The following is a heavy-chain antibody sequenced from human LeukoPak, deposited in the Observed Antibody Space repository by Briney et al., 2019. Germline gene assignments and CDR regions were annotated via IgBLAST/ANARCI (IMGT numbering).Heavy chain of an antibody. CDR2: IKQDGSQK. CDR1: GFTFNKYW. CDR3: AKGGGDCSGGSCQSPHYYYYYYMDV. Sequence: QPGGSLRLSCAASGFTFNKYWLTWVRQAPGKGLEWVANIKQDGSQKYYVDSVKGRFTISRDNSKNTLYLQMNSLRAEDTAVYYCAKGGGDCSGGSCQSPHYYYYYYMDVWGKGTTVTISS. D-gene: IGHD2-15*01. J-gene: IGHJ6*03. V-gene: IGHV3-7*01.